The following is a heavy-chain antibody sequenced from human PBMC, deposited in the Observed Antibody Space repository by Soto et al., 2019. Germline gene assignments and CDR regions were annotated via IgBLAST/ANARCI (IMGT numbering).Heavy chain of an antibody. Sequence: SETLSLTCTVSGGSISSYYWSWIRQPPGKGLEWIGYIYYSGSTNYNPSLKSRVTISVDTSKNQFSLKLTSVTAADTAVYYCARGKPNCSSSSCYFDYWGQGALVTVSS. CDR1: GGSISSYY. CDR2: IYYSGST. V-gene: IGHV4-59*01. CDR3: ARGKPNCSSSSCYFDY. D-gene: IGHD2-2*01. J-gene: IGHJ4*02.